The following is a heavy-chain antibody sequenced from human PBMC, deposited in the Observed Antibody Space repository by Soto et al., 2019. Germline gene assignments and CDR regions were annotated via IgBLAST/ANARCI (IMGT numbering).Heavy chain of an antibody. Sequence: ASVKVSFKASGYTFTSYGISWVRQAPGQGLEWMGWISAYNGNTNYAQKLQGRVTMTTDTSTSTAYMELRSLRSDDTAVYYCARVGITMVRGVITGDYYYGMDVWGQGTTVTVSS. J-gene: IGHJ6*02. V-gene: IGHV1-18*01. CDR2: ISAYNGNT. CDR3: ARVGITMVRGVITGDYYYGMDV. CDR1: GYTFTSYG. D-gene: IGHD3-10*01.